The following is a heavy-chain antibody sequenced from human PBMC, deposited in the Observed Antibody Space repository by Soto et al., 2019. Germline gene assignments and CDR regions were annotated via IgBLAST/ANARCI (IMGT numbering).Heavy chain of an antibody. CDR2: IIPIFGTA. Sequence: ASVKVSCKASGGTFISYAISWVRQAPGQGLEWMGGIIPIFGTANYAQKFQGRVTITADESTSTAYMELSSLRSEDTAVYYCARGRGTGHGMDVWGQGTTVTVSS. CDR3: ARGRGTGHGMDV. J-gene: IGHJ6*02. CDR1: GGTFISYA. V-gene: IGHV1-69*13. D-gene: IGHD2-8*02.